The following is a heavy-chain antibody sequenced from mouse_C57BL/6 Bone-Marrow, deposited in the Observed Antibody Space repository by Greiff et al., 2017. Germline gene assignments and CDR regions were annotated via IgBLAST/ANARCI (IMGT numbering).Heavy chain of an antibody. V-gene: IGHV1-15*01. Sequence: VQLQESGAELVRPGASVTLSCKASGYTFTDYEMHWVKQTPVHGLEWIGAIDPETGGTAYNQKFKGKAILTADKSSSTAYMELRSLTSEDSAVYYCTIENYYGSICFDYWGQGTTLTVSS. CDR2: IDPETGGT. J-gene: IGHJ2*01. CDR3: TIENYYGSICFDY. CDR1: GYTFTDYE. D-gene: IGHD1-1*01.